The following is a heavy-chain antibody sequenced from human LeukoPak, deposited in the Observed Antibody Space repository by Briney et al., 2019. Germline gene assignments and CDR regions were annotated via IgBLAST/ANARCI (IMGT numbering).Heavy chain of an antibody. J-gene: IGHJ4*02. CDR2: ISAYNGNT. Sequence: ASVKVSCKASGYTFNSYGIAWVRQAPGQGLEWMGWISAYNGNTNYAQKLQGRVTMTTDTSTSTAYMELRSLRSDDAAVYYCAREFISARYNYFDYWGQGTLVTVSS. V-gene: IGHV1-18*01. D-gene: IGHD6-6*01. CDR3: AREFISARYNYFDY. CDR1: GYTFNSYG.